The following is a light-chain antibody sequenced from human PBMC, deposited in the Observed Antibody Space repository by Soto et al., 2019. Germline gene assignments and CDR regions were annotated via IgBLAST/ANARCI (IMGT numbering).Light chain of an antibody. J-gene: IGKJ4*01. V-gene: IGKV1-39*01. CDR1: QTISNY. Sequence: DIQMTQSPSSLSASLGDRVTITWRASQTISNYLNWYQQKPGKAPKLLIYASSTLQSGVPSRFSGSGSGTDFTLTISSLQPEDFGTYYCQQSYSTILTFGGGTKVEIK. CDR3: QQSYSTILT. CDR2: ASS.